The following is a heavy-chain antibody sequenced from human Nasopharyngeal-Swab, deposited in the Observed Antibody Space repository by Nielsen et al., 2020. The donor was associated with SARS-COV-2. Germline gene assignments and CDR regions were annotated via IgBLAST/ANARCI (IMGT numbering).Heavy chain of an antibody. D-gene: IGHD3-16*02. CDR3: TGGGDEYDYVWGSYRPLLYH. Sequence: GGSLRLSCAASGFTFSSYAMSWVRQAPGKGLEWVSSISSSGAHVYQPDSVRGRFTISRDNAKNSLYLQMNSLRVEDTAVYYCTGGGDEYDYVWGSYRPLLYHWGQGTLVTVSS. CDR2: ISSSGAHV. V-gene: IGHV3-21*01. CDR1: GFTFSSYA. J-gene: IGHJ5*02.